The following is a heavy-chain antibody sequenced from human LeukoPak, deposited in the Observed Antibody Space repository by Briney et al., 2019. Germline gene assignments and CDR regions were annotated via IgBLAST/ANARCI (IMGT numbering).Heavy chain of an antibody. CDR3: ARDPQDYYDSSGYHYFDY. CDR1: GYTFTGYY. CDR2: INPNSGGT. Sequence: GASVKVSCKASGYTFTGYYMHWVRQAPGQGLEWMGWINPNSGGTNYAQKFQGRVTMTRDTSISTAYMELSRLRSDDTAVYYCARDPQDYYDSSGYHYFDYWGQGTLVTVSS. D-gene: IGHD3-22*01. J-gene: IGHJ4*02. V-gene: IGHV1-2*02.